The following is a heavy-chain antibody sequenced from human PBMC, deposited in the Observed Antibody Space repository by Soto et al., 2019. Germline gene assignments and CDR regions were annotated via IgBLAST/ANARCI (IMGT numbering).Heavy chain of an antibody. V-gene: IGHV3-21*01. CDR2: IRGFSPYT. CDR1: GFTFRTYT. CDR3: ARDRGYDAHDYYYNAMDV. J-gene: IGHJ6*02. Sequence: VGSLRLSCVASGFTFRTYTMNWVRQAPGKGLEWVSGIRGFSPYTFYSESVKGRFTISRDNAKNSLYLQMNSLRAEDTAVYYCARDRGYDAHDYYYNAMDVWGQGTTVTVSS. D-gene: IGHD2-15*01.